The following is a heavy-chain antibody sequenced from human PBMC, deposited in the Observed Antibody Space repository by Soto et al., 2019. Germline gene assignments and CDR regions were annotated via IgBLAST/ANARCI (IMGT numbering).Heavy chain of an antibody. V-gene: IGHV4-59*01. D-gene: IGHD4-17*01. Sequence: PSETLSLTCTVSGGSISSYYWSWIRQPPGKGLEWIGYIYYSGSTNYNPSLKSRVTISVDTSKNQFSLKLSSVTAADTAVYYCARDGVTTEFVDYQAAFVIWGPGTMVTV. CDR1: GGSISSYY. J-gene: IGHJ3*02. CDR2: IYYSGST. CDR3: ARDGVTTEFVDYQAAFVI.